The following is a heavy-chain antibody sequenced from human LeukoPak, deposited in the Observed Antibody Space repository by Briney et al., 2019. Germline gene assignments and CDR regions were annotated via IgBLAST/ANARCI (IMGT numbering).Heavy chain of an antibody. V-gene: IGHV3-7*01. CDR3: ARSGYSYGNYYYMDV. CDR1: GFTFSSYW. CDR2: IKQDGSEK. Sequence: GGSLRLSCAASGFTFSSYWMSWVRQAPGKGLEWVANIKQDGSEKYYVDFVKGRFTISRDNAKNSLYLQMNSLRAEDTAVYYCARSGYSYGNYYYMDVWGKGTTVTVSS. D-gene: IGHD5-18*01. J-gene: IGHJ6*03.